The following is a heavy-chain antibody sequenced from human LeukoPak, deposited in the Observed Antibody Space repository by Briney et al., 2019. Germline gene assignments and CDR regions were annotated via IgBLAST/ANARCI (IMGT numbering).Heavy chain of an antibody. V-gene: IGHV4-39*07. J-gene: IGHJ4*02. CDR3: ARTDFWSGYVYY. Sequence: KPSETLSLTCTVSGGSISSSSYYWGWIRQPPGKGLEWIGSIYYSGSTYYNPSLKSRVTISVDTSKNQFSLKLSSVTAADTAVYYCARTDFWSGYVYYWGQGTLVTVSS. CDR2: IYYSGST. CDR1: GGSISSSSYY. D-gene: IGHD3-3*01.